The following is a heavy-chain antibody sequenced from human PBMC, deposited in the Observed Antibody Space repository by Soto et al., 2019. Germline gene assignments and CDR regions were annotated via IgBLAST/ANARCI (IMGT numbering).Heavy chain of an antibody. CDR1: GYTFTSYD. Sequence: QVQLVQSGAEVKKPGASVKVSCKASGYTFTSYDINWVRQATGQGLEWMGWMNPNSGNTGYAQKCQGRITMTRKTSISTAYMALGSPRSADTAVYYCARAGVRGMDVWGKGTTVNVSS. J-gene: IGHJ6*04. CDR3: ARAGVRGMDV. V-gene: IGHV1-8*01. CDR2: MNPNSGNT. D-gene: IGHD3-10*01.